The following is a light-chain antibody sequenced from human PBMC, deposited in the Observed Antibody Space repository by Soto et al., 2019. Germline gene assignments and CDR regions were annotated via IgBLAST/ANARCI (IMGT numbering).Light chain of an antibody. Sequence: SALTQPASVSGSPGQAITISCTATSSDVGAYNFVSWYQQHPGTAPKLMIYEVSNRPSGVSSRFSGSKSGNTASLTISGLQADDEGDYYCSSFTTSSTYVFGTGTKATVL. CDR2: EVS. CDR3: SSFTTSSTYV. CDR1: SSDVGAYNF. V-gene: IGLV2-14*01. J-gene: IGLJ1*01.